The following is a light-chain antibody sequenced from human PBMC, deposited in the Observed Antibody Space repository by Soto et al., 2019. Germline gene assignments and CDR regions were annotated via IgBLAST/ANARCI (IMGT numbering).Light chain of an antibody. J-gene: IGLJ3*02. V-gene: IGLV2-14*01. CDR1: SSDVGGYNY. CDR2: DVS. Sequence: QSVLTQPASVSGPPGQSSTISCTGTSSDVGGYNYVSWYQQHPGKAPKLMIYDVSNRPSGVSNRFSGSKSGNTASLTISGLQAVDEADYYCSSCTSSSSWVFGGGTQLTVL. CDR3: SSCTSSSSWV.